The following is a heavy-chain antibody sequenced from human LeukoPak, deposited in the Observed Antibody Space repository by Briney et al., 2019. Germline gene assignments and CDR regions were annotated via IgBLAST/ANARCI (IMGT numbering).Heavy chain of an antibody. Sequence: PGGSLRLSCAASGFTFSSYNMNWVRQAPGKGLEWVSSITSSSTYIYYADSVKGRFAISRDNARNSLYLQMNSLRAEDTAVYYCARDPYSGSYGNDYYYYMDVWGKGTTVTNSS. CDR3: ARDPYSGSYGNDYYYYMDV. D-gene: IGHD1-26*01. CDR2: ITSSSTYI. J-gene: IGHJ6*03. V-gene: IGHV3-21*01. CDR1: GFTFSSYN.